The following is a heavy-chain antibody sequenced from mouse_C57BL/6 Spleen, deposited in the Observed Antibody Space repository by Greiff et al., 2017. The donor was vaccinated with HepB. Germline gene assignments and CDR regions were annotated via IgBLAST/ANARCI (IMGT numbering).Heavy chain of an antibody. V-gene: IGHV3-6*01. D-gene: IGHD1-1*01. CDR1: GYSITSGYY. CDR3: ARAGYYGSSYGFAY. CDR2: ISYDGSN. J-gene: IGHJ3*01. Sequence: EVKLQESGPGLVKPSQSLSLTCSVTGYSITSGYYWNWIRQFPGNKLEWMGYISYDGSNNYNPTLKNRISITRDTSKNQFFLKLNSVTTEDTATYYCARAGYYGSSYGFAYWGQGTLVTVSA.